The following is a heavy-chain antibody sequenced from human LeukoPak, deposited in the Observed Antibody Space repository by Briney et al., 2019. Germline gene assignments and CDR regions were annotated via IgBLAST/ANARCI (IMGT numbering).Heavy chain of an antibody. CDR1: GFTFSSYW. D-gene: IGHD1-1*01. V-gene: IGHV3-74*01. J-gene: IGHJ4*02. CDR2: INSDGSST. Sequence: PGGSLRLSCAASGFTFSSYWMHWVRHAPGKGLVWVSRINSDGSSTSYADSVKGRFTISRDNAKNTLYLQMISLRAEDTAVYYCAREAWYDPLPNYWGQGTLVAVSS. CDR3: AREAWYDPLPNY.